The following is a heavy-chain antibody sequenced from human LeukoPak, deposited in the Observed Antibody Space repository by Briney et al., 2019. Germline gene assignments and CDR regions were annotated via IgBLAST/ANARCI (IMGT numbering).Heavy chain of an antibody. CDR1: GYTFTGYY. V-gene: IGHV1-2*02. Sequence: ASVKVSCKASGYTFTGYYMHWVRQAPGQGLEWMGWINPNSGGTNYAQKFQGRVTMTRDTSISTAYMELSRLRSDDTAVYYCARDLRMELLGMLVVVTDAFDIWGQGTMVTVSS. J-gene: IGHJ3*02. CDR3: ARDLRMELLGMLVVVTDAFDI. CDR2: INPNSGGT. D-gene: IGHD3-22*01.